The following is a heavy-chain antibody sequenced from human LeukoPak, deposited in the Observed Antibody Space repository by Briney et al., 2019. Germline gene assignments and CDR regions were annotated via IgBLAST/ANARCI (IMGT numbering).Heavy chain of an antibody. CDR3: AREKDSSSLGNSFDY. D-gene: IGHD6-6*01. CDR2: ISAYNGNT. Sequence: EASVKVSCKASGYTFTSYGISWVRQAPGQGLEWMGWISAYNGNTNYAQKLQGRVTMTTDTSTSTAYMELRSLRSDDTAVYYCAREKDSSSLGNSFDYWGQGTLVTVSS. V-gene: IGHV1-18*01. CDR1: GYTFTSYG. J-gene: IGHJ4*02.